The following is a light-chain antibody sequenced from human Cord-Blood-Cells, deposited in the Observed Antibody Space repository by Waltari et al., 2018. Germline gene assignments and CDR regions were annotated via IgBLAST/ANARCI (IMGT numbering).Light chain of an antibody. Sequence: QSALTEPASVSGSPGQALTIYCTGTRSDVVGYNYVYCYQQHPGKAPKLMIYEVSNRPSGVSNRFSGSKSGNTASLTISGLQAEDEADYYCSSYTSSSTWVFGGGTKLTVL. CDR3: SSYTSSSTWV. CDR2: EVS. J-gene: IGLJ3*02. CDR1: RSDVVGYNY. V-gene: IGLV2-14*01.